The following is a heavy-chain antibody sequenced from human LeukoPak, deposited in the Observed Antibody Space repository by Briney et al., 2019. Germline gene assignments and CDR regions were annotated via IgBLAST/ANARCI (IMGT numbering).Heavy chain of an antibody. Sequence: PGGSLRLSCAASGFTLSIHVMHWVRQAPGKGLEWVAVISYDGTNKYYADSVKGRFTISRGNSKNTLYLQMNSLRAEDTAVYYCAKTWGRRSRSSPAMAYFDYWGQGTLVTVSS. CDR1: GFTLSIHV. CDR2: ISYDGTNK. D-gene: IGHD5-18*01. CDR3: AKTWGRRSRSSPAMAYFDY. V-gene: IGHV3-30*04. J-gene: IGHJ4*02.